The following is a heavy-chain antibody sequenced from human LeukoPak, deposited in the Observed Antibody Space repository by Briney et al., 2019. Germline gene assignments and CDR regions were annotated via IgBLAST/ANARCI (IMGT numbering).Heavy chain of an antibody. CDR3: ASPREMATMDAFDI. D-gene: IGHD5-24*01. CDR1: GYSFTSYW. Sequence: GESLKISCKGSGYSFTSYWTGWVRQMPGKGLEWMGIIYPSDSDTRYSPSFQGQVTISADKSISTAYLQWSSLQASDTAMYYCASPREMATMDAFDIWGQGTMVTVSS. J-gene: IGHJ3*02. CDR2: IYPSDSDT. V-gene: IGHV5-51*01.